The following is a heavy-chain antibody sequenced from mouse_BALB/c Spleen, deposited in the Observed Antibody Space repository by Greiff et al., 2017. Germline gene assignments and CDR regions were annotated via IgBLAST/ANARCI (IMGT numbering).Heavy chain of an antibody. J-gene: IGHJ3*01. V-gene: IGHV5-6*01. Sequence: EVKLVESGGDLVKPGGSLKLSCAASGFTFSSYGMSWVRQTPDKRLEWVATISSGGSYTYYPDSVKGRFTISRDNAKNTLYLQMSSLKSEDTAMYYCAREGTWCAYWGQGTLVTVSA. CDR2: ISSGGSYT. CDR1: GFTFSSYG. CDR3: AREGTWCAY.